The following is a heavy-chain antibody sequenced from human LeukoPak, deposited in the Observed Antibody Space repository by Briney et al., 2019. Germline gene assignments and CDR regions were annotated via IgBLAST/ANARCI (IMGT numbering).Heavy chain of an antibody. CDR3: ASLTYYSDSSGYYYIH. J-gene: IGHJ4*02. Sequence: SETLSLTCSVSGGSISSSFYWDWIRPPPGKGLEWIGSLYYSGSTYYNPSLESRVTISVDTSKNQFSLKLRSVTAADTAVYYCASLTYYSDSSGYYYIHWGQGALVNVSP. V-gene: IGHV4-39*01. CDR2: LYYSGST. CDR1: GGSISSSFY. D-gene: IGHD3-22*01.